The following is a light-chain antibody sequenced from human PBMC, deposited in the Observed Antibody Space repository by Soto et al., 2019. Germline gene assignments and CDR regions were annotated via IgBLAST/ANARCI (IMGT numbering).Light chain of an antibody. CDR2: DAS. CDR1: RSVSSY. Sequence: EIVLTTSPATLSLSPGERATLSCGASRSVSSYLAWYQQKPGQAPRLLIDDASYRATGIPARFSGSGSGTGFPLTISSLEPEDFAVYYCQHRSDWPPRLTLGGWTKLAIK. CDR3: QHRSDWPPRLT. J-gene: IGKJ4*01. V-gene: IGKV3-11*01.